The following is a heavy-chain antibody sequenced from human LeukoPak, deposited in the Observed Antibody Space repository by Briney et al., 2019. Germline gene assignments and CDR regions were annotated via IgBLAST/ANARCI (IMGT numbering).Heavy chain of an antibody. V-gene: IGHV4-61*02. Sequence: PSETLSLTCSVSGGSISRGSYYWSWIRQPAGKGLEWIGRINTSGSTNYNTYLKSRVTISVDTSKNQFSLKLSSVTAADTAVYYCARNGGYYTADAFDIWGQGTMVTVSS. CDR3: ARNGGYYTADAFDI. J-gene: IGHJ3*02. CDR1: GGSISRGSYY. D-gene: IGHD3-22*01. CDR2: INTSGST.